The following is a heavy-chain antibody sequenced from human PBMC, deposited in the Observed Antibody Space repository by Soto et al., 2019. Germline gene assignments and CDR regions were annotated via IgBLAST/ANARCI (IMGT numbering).Heavy chain of an antibody. V-gene: IGHV3-73*01. CDR1: GFSISGSA. CDR2: IRSKANKYAT. CDR3: TSPRIAVAGVFWYFDL. Sequence: DVQLVESGGGLVQPGGSLKLSCAASGFSISGSAMHWVRQASGKGLEWIGRIRSKANKYATSYAASVEGRFTISRDDSKNTAFLEMNDLKTEDSAVYFCTSPRIAVAGVFWYFDLWGRGTRVTVSS. J-gene: IGHJ2*01. D-gene: IGHD6-19*01.